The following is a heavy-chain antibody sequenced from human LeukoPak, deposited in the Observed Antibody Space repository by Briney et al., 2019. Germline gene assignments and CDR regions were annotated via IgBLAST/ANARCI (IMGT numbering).Heavy chain of an antibody. V-gene: IGHV1-18*01. D-gene: IGHD3-10*01. CDR1: GYTFTSYG. J-gene: IGHJ4*02. CDR2: ISAYNGNT. Sequence: GASVKVSCKASGYTFTSYGISWVRQAPGQGLEWMGWISAYNGNTNYAQKLQGRVTMTTDTSTSTAYTELRSLRSDDTAVYYCARGPYGSGSYYKFDYWGQGTLVTVSS. CDR3: ARGPYGSGSYYKFDY.